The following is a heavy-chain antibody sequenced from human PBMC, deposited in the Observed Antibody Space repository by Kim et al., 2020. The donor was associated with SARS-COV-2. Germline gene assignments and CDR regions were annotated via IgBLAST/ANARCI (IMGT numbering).Heavy chain of an antibody. CDR3: ARDYCSSTSCYLDY. Sequence: AQKFQGRVTITAEVSTSTAYMELSSLRSEDTAVYYCARDYCSSTSCYLDYWGQGTLVTVSS. V-gene: IGHV1-69*01. D-gene: IGHD2-2*01. J-gene: IGHJ4*02.